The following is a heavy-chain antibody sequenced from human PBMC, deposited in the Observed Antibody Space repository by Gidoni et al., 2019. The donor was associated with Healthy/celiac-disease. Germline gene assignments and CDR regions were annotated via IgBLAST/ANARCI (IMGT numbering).Heavy chain of an antibody. Sequence: EVQLVESGGGVVQPGRSLRLSCTASGFTFGGSAMSWFRQAPGKGLGWVGFIRSKAYGGTTEYAASVKGRFTISSDDSKSIAYLQRNSLKTEDTAVYYCTRVPGYYYDSSGYKAGCDYWGQGTLVTVSS. V-gene: IGHV3-49*03. J-gene: IGHJ4*02. D-gene: IGHD3-22*01. CDR2: IRSKAYGGTT. CDR3: TRVPGYYYDSSGYKAGCDY. CDR1: GFTFGGSA.